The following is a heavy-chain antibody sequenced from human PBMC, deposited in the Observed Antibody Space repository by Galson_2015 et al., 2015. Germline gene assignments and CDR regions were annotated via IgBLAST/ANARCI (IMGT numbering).Heavy chain of an antibody. D-gene: IGHD2-21*01. CDR1: GFTFSSYA. CDR2: ISYDGSNK. Sequence: SLRLSCAASGFTFSSYAMHWVRQAPGKGLEWVAVISYDGSNKYYADSVKGRFTISRDNSKNTLYLQMNSLRAEDTAVYYCAKVWWGGNVPHYFDYWGQGTLVTVSS. J-gene: IGHJ4*02. CDR3: AKVWWGGNVPHYFDY. V-gene: IGHV3-30-3*01.